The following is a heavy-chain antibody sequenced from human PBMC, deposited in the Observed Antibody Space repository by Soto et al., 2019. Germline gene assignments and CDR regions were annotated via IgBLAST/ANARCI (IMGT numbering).Heavy chain of an antibody. Sequence: VASVKVSCKASGYTFTSYGISWVRQAPGQGLEWMGWISAYNGNTNYAQKLQGRVTMTTDTSTSTAYMELRSLRSDDTAVYYCARDHRYDSSGYQPHFDYWGQGTLVTVSS. V-gene: IGHV1-18*01. D-gene: IGHD3-22*01. CDR1: GYTFTSYG. CDR3: ARDHRYDSSGYQPHFDY. J-gene: IGHJ4*02. CDR2: ISAYNGNT.